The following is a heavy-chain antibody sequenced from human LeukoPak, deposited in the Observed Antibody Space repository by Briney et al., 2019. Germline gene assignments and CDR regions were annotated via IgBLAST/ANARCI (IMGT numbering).Heavy chain of an antibody. CDR3: ARKISGSFIFDY. V-gene: IGHV1-2*02. CDR2: INPNSGGT. J-gene: IGHJ4*02. D-gene: IGHD1-26*01. CDR1: GCTFTGYY. Sequence: ASVKVSCKASGCTFTGYYMHWVRQAPGQGLEWMGWINPNSGGTNYAQKFQGRITMTRDTSISTAYMELSRLRSDDTAVYYCARKISGSFIFDYWGQGTLVTVSS.